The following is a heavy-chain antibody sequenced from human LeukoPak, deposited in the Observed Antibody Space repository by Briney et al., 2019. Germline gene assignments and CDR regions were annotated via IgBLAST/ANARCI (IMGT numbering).Heavy chain of an antibody. CDR3: ARGGSYSTYPFDY. CDR1: GSGFTFNNYW. Sequence: PGGSLRLSCADSGSGFTFNNYWMHWVRQAPGKGLVWVSRINADGSTTSYADSVRGRFTISRDNAKNTLYLQMNSLRAEDTAVYYCARGGSYSTYPFDYWGQGTLVTVSS. J-gene: IGHJ4*02. V-gene: IGHV3-74*01. CDR2: INADGSTT. D-gene: IGHD1-26*01.